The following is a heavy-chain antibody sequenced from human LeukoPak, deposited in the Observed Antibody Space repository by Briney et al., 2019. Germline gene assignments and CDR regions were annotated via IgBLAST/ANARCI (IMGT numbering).Heavy chain of an antibody. D-gene: IGHD5-18*01. Sequence: GASVKVSCKASGYTFTSYDINWVRQATGQGLEWMGWMNPNSGNTGYAQKFQGRVTMTRDTSISTAYMELSRLRSDDTAVYYCARDLGGGYVDTAMVTEDYWGQGTLVTVSS. CDR1: GYTFTSYD. CDR3: ARDLGGGYVDTAMVTEDY. J-gene: IGHJ4*02. V-gene: IGHV1-8*01. CDR2: MNPNSGNT.